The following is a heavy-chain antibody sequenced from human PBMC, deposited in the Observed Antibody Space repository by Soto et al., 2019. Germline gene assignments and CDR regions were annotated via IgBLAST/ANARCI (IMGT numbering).Heavy chain of an antibody. V-gene: IGHV1-46*01. Sequence: GASVKVSCKASGYTFTSYYMHWVRQAPGQGLEWMGIINPSGGSTSYAQKFQGRVTMTRDTSTSTVYMELSSLRSEDTAVYYCARENSYGALGSAFDIWGQGTIVTVSS. D-gene: IGHD5-18*01. J-gene: IGHJ3*02. CDR3: ARENSYGALGSAFDI. CDR1: GYTFTSYY. CDR2: INPSGGST.